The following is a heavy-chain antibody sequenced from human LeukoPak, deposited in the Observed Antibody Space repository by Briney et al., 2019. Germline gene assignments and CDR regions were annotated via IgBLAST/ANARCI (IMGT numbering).Heavy chain of an antibody. CDR3: AGDLRAVGGGGSRPSYYGMDV. CDR2: INSDGSST. Sequence: GGSLRLSCAASGFTFRSYWMHWVRQAPGKGLVWVSRINSDGSSTSYADSVKGRFTISRDNAKNTLYLQMNSLRAEDTAVYYCAGDLRAVGGGGSRPSYYGMDVWGQGTTVTVSS. J-gene: IGHJ6*02. V-gene: IGHV3-74*01. CDR1: GFTFRSYW. D-gene: IGHD2-15*01.